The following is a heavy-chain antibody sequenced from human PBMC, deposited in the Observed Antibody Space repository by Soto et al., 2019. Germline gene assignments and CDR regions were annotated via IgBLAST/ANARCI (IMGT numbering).Heavy chain of an antibody. V-gene: IGHV3-74*01. CDR1: GFTFSSYW. Sequence: EVQLVESGGGLVQPGGSLRLSCAASGFTFSSYWMHWVRQAPGKGLVWVSRINSDGSSTSYADSVKGRFTISRDNAKNTLYLQMNSLRAEDTAVYYCARLYYYYDGMDVWGQGTTVTVSS. CDR3: ARLYYYYDGMDV. J-gene: IGHJ6*02. CDR2: INSDGSST.